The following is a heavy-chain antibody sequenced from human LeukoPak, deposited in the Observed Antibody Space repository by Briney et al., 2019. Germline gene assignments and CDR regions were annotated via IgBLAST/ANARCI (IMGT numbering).Heavy chain of an antibody. V-gene: IGHV1-18*01. CDR1: GYTFTSYG. D-gene: IGHD6-19*01. CDR3: ARDLSSGWWDYYYYYMDV. CDR2: ISAYNGNT. Sequence: ASVKVSCKASGYTFTSYGISWVRQAPGQGLEWMGWISAYNGNTNYAQKLQGRVTMTTDTSTSTAYMKLRSLRSDDTAVYYCARDLSSGWWDYYYYYMDVWGKGTTVTVSS. J-gene: IGHJ6*03.